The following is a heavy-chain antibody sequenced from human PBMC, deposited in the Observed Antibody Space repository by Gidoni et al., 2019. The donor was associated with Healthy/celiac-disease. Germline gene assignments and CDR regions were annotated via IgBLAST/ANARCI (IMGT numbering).Heavy chain of an antibody. CDR3: AKESSSIVVVVAAFDY. D-gene: IGHD2-15*01. CDR1: GLTFSSYA. V-gene: IGHV3-23*01. CDR2: ISGSGGST. Sequence: EVQLLESGGGLVQPVGSLRLSCAAAGLTFSSYAMSWVRQAPGKGLEWVSAISGSGGSTYYADSVKGRFTISRDNSKNTLYLQMNSLRAEDTAVYYCAKESSSIVVVVAAFDYWGQGTLVTVSS. J-gene: IGHJ4*02.